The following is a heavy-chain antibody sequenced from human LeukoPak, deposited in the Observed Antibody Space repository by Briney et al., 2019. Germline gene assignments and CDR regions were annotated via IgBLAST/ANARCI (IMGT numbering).Heavy chain of an antibody. CDR3: ARDRLETLDY. D-gene: IGHD1-1*01. V-gene: IGHV3-30*04. CDR2: ISYDGSNK. Sequence: GGSLRLSCAASGFTFSSYAMHWVRQAPGKALEGVAVISYDGSNKYYADSVKGRFTISRDNSKNTLYLPMNSLRAEDTAVYYCARDRLETLDYWGQGTLVTVSS. CDR1: GFTFSSYA. J-gene: IGHJ4*02.